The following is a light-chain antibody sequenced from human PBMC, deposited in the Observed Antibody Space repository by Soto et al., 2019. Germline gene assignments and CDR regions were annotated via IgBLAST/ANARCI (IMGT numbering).Light chain of an antibody. J-gene: IGKJ1*01. V-gene: IGKV1-39*01. CDR3: QQNYRATPWT. CDR1: QSISRY. CDR2: AAS. Sequence: DIQMTQSPSSLSASVGDRITITCRASQSISRYLNWYQHKPGKAPKLLINAASSLERGVPSRFSGGGSGTDFTPNISSLQPDDFATYYCQQNYRATPWTFGQGTKVDIK.